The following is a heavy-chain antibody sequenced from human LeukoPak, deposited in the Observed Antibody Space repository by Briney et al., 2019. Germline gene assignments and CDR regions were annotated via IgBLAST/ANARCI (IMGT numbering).Heavy chain of an antibody. Sequence: GALRLSCAASGFTFSSYSMNWVRQAPGKGLEWVSYISSSSSTIYYADSVKGRFTISRDNAKNSLYLQMNSLRAEDTAVYYCARDVVFWSGYYTIGYGPGAEGRFDPWGQGTLVTVSS. V-gene: IGHV3-48*01. CDR1: GFTFSSYS. J-gene: IGHJ5*02. CDR3: ARDVVFWSGYYTIGYGPGAEGRFDP. CDR2: ISSSSSTI. D-gene: IGHD3-3*01.